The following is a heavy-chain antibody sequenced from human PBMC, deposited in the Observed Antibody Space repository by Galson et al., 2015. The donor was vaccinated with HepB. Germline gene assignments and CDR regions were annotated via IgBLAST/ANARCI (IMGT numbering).Heavy chain of an antibody. Sequence: SLRLSCAASGFTFSSYSMNWVRQAPGKGLEWVSSISSSSSYIYYADSVKGRFTISRDNAKNSLYLQMNSLRAEDTAVYYCAREGLLAAAASFDYWGQGTLVTVSS. J-gene: IGHJ4*02. D-gene: IGHD6-13*01. V-gene: IGHV3-21*01. CDR3: AREGLLAAAASFDY. CDR2: ISSSSSYI. CDR1: GFTFSSYS.